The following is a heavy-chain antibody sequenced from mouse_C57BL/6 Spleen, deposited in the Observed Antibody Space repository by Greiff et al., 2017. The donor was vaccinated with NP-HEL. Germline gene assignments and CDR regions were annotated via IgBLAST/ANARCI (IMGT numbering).Heavy chain of an antibody. Sequence: EVQLQQSGAELVRPGASVKLSCTASGFNIKDDYMHWVKQRPEQGLEWIGWIDPENGDTEYASKFQGKATITADTSSNTAYLQLSSLTSEDTAVYYCTTSITTVVAVGFAYWGQGTTLTVSS. CDR3: TTSITTVVAVGFAY. J-gene: IGHJ2*01. CDR2: IDPENGDT. V-gene: IGHV14-4*01. D-gene: IGHD1-1*01. CDR1: GFNIKDDY.